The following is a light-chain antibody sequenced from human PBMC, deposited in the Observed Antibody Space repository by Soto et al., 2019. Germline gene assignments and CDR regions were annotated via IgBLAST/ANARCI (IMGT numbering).Light chain of an antibody. CDR2: DAS. V-gene: IGKV1-5*01. J-gene: IGKJ2*01. Sequence: DIQMTQSPSTLSASVRDRVTITCRASQSISTWLVWYQQKPGKAPKVLIYDASSLQSGVPSRFSGHGSGTDFTRTISRLQPDDSAIYYCQQYKTYTTFGQGTKLEIK. CDR3: QQYKTYTT. CDR1: QSISTW.